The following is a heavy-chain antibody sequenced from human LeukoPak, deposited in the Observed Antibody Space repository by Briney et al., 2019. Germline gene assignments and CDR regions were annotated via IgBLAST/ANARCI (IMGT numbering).Heavy chain of an antibody. CDR3: ARDPAVQLERRAPYYYYYMDV. J-gene: IGHJ6*03. CDR2: TYYKSKWYN. V-gene: IGHV6-1*01. Sequence: SQTLSLTCAISGDSVSSNSAAWNWIGQSPSRGLEWLGRTYYKSKWYNDYAVSVKSRITINPDTSKNQFSLQLNSVTPEDTAVYYCARDPAVQLERRAPYYYYYMDVWGKGTTVTVSS. CDR1: GDSVSSNSAA. D-gene: IGHD1-1*01.